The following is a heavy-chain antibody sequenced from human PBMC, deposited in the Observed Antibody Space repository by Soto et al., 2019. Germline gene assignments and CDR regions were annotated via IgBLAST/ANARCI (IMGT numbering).Heavy chain of an antibody. CDR2: IYYSGST. J-gene: IGHJ5*02. D-gene: IGHD3-10*01. V-gene: IGHV4-39*01. Sequence: GTPSPTRPFPRWPLRSSNFYLGWVPPAPREGLEWIGSIYYSGSTYYNPSLKSRVTISVDTSKNQFSLKLSSVTAADTAVYYCARYIIERVWFGEKIDPWGQGTLVTVSS. CDR1: RWPLRSSNFY. CDR3: ARYIIERVWFGEKIDP.